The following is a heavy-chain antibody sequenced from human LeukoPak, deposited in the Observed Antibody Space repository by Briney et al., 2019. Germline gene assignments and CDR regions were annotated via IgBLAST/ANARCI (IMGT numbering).Heavy chain of an antibody. CDR2: INPSGGST. V-gene: IGHV1-46*01. Sequence: ASVKVSCKNPGYSIAGYYMHWVRQAPGQGLEWMGIINPSGGSTSYAQKFQGRVTMTRDTSTSTVYMELSSLRSEDTAVYYCARDGSSFGFDYWGQGTLVTVSS. CDR1: GYSIAGYY. J-gene: IGHJ4*02. CDR3: ARDGSSFGFDY. D-gene: IGHD3-3*01.